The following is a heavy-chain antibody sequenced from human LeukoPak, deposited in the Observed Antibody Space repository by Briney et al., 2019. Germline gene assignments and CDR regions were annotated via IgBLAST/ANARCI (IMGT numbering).Heavy chain of an antibody. D-gene: IGHD6-13*01. V-gene: IGHV3-9*01. J-gene: IGHJ2*01. CDR3: AKGGAAADNYWYFDL. CDR2: ISWNRGSI. Sequence: LRLSCAASGFTFDDYGMHWVRQAPGKGLEWVSGISWNRGSIGYADSVKGRFTISRDTAKNSLYLQMNSLRPEDTALYYCAKGGAAADNYWYFDLWGRGTLVTVSS. CDR1: GFTFDDYG.